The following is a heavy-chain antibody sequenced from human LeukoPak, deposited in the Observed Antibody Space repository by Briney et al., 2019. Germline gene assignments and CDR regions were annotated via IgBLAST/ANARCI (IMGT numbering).Heavy chain of an antibody. CDR2: VHYTDSP. CDR1: GGSITTHY. V-gene: IGHV4-59*11. J-gene: IGHJ3*01. D-gene: IGHD1-14*01. Sequence: SETETLTCSVSGGSITTHYWSWTRQPPGKGLEWIGYVHYTDSPNFYPSLKSRVTTSLDTSKNHFSLKLTSVTAADAAVYYCARDRTREGVNAFDLWGQGTMVTVSS. CDR3: ARDRTREGVNAFDL.